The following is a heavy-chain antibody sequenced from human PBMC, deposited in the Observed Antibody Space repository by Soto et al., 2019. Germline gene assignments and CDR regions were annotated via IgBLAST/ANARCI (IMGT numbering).Heavy chain of an antibody. D-gene: IGHD1-26*01. CDR3: ARTSIVGATVDY. Sequence: GGSLRLSCAASGFTFSSYAIHWVRQAPGKGLEWVAVISYDGSNRYYADSVKGRFTISRDNSKNTLYLQMNSLRAEDTAVYYCARTSIVGATVDYWGQGT. J-gene: IGHJ4*02. CDR2: ISYDGSNR. V-gene: IGHV3-30-3*01. CDR1: GFTFSSYA.